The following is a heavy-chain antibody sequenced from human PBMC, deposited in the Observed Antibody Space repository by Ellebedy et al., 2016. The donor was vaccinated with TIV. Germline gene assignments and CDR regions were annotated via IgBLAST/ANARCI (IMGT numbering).Heavy chain of an antibody. J-gene: IGHJ4*02. CDR1: GGSISSSNW. CDR2: IYHSGST. CDR3: AREIRAYDS. Sequence: MPSETLSLTCAVSGGSISSSNWWSWVRQPPGKGLEWIGEIYHSGSTNYNPSLKSRVTISVDKSKNQFSLQLSSVTPEDTAIYYCAREIRAYDSWGQGTLVTVSS. V-gene: IGHV4-4*02.